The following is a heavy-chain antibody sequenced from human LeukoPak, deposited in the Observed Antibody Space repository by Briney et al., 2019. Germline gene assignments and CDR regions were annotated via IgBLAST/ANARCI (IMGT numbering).Heavy chain of an antibody. V-gene: IGHV3-20*04. Sequence: GGSLRLSCAASGFTFDDYGMSWVRLAPGKGLEWVSGINWNGGSTGYADSVKGRFTISRDNAKNSLYLQMNSLRAEDTAVYYCARAARVVVPAAITSWGQGTLVTVSS. CDR1: GFTFDDYG. CDR2: INWNGGST. J-gene: IGHJ4*02. CDR3: ARAARVVVPAAITS. D-gene: IGHD2-2*01.